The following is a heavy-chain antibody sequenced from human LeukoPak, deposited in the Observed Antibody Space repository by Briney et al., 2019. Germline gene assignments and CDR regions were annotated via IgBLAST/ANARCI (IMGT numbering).Heavy chain of an antibody. V-gene: IGHV4-34*01. CDR2: INHSGST. CDR1: GGSFSGYY. D-gene: IGHD5-18*01. J-gene: IGHJ4*02. Sequence: SETLSLTCAVYGGSFSGYYWSWIRQPPGKGLEWIGEINHSGSTNYNPSLKSRVTISVDTSKNQFSLKLGSVTAADTAVYYCARVPTAMVSGGPRTRNKYFDYWGQGTLVTVSS. CDR3: ARVPTAMVSGGPRTRNKYFDY.